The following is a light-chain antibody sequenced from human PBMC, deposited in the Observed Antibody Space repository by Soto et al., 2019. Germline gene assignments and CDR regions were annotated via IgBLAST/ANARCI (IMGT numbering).Light chain of an antibody. V-gene: IGKV3-20*01. Sequence: EIVMTQSPGILSLSPGERATLSCRASQSVSSSYLAWYQQKPGQAPGLLIYGASSRATGIPDRFSGSGSGTDFTLTISRLEPEDFAVYYCQQYGSSPPITFGQGTRLEIK. CDR1: QSVSSSY. J-gene: IGKJ5*01. CDR2: GAS. CDR3: QQYGSSPPIT.